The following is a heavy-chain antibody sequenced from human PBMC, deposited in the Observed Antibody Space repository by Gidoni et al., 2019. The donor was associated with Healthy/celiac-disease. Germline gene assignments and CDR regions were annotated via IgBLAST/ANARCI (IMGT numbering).Heavy chain of an antibody. D-gene: IGHD2-21*01. CDR2: IYYSGST. V-gene: IGHV4-59*01. CDR1: GGSISSYY. Sequence: QVQLQESGPGLVKPSGTLAVTCTVAGGSISSYYWSWIRQPPGKGLEWIGYIYYSGSTNYNPSLKSRVTISVDTSKNQFSLKLSSVTAADTAVYYCASGLAYCGGDCYDYWGQGTLVTVSS. J-gene: IGHJ4*02. CDR3: ASGLAYCGGDCYDY.